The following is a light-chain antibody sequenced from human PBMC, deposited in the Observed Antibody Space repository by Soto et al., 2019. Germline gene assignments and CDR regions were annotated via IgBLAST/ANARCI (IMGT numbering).Light chain of an antibody. J-gene: IGKJ1*01. V-gene: IGKV1-39*01. CDR1: QSINSY. CDR3: QQSYSTPWT. CDR2: DAS. Sequence: DIQMTQSPSSLSASVGDRVTITCRASQSINSYLNWYQQRPGKAPKLLIYDASSLQSGVPSRFSGSGSGTDFTLTISSLQPEDFASYYCQQSYSTPWTFGQGTQVEIK.